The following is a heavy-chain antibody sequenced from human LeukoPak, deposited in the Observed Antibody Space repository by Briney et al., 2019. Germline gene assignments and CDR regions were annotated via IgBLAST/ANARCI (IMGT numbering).Heavy chain of an antibody. D-gene: IGHD3-16*01. CDR3: ARHRPGERRFDP. V-gene: IGHV4-59*08. CDR2: INYSGST. J-gene: IGHJ5*02. Sequence: SETLSLTCAVSGGSIRNDYWSWIRQPPGKRLEWIAYINYSGSTNYNPSLESRVTTSVDTSKNLFSLKFTSVTAADTAVYYCARHRPGERRFDPWGQGTLVTVSS. CDR1: GGSIRNDY.